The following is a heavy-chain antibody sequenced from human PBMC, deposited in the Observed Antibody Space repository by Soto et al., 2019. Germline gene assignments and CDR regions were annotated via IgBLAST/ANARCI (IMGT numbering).Heavy chain of an antibody. CDR3: ASGVLLWFGEATPGCDX. CDR1: GGSISGVGYY. CDR2: IYYSGST. Sequence: KPAETLSLTCTVSGGSISGVGYYGSGIRQHPGKGLEWIGCIYYSGSTYYNPSLNSRVTLSVDTSKNPFSLKLSLFAAADTAVYYCASGVLLWFGEATPGCDXWGRGTLVTVSX. J-gene: IGHJ4*02. D-gene: IGHD3-10*01. V-gene: IGHV4-31*03.